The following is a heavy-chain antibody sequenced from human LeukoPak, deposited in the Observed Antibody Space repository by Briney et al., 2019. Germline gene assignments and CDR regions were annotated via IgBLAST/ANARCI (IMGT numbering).Heavy chain of an antibody. CDR1: GFTFSSYN. Sequence: PGRSLRLSCAASGFTFSSYNMNWVRQAPGKGLEWVSSISTSSSYIYYADSVKGRLTISRNNAKNSLYLQMNSLRAEDTAVYYCARTKEMASISYFDSWGQGTLVTVSS. CDR3: ARTKEMASISYFDS. J-gene: IGHJ4*02. D-gene: IGHD5-24*01. V-gene: IGHV3-21*01. CDR2: ISTSSSYI.